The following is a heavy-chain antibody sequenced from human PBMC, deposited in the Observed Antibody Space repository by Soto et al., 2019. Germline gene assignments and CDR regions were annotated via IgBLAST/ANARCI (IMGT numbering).Heavy chain of an antibody. Sequence: EVQLLESGGGLVQPGGSLRLSCAASGLTFSTFWMIWVRQAPGKGLEWVANIKGDGSEEHYVDSVKGRFTISRDNAKNSLYLQMNSLRAEDTAVYYCASGGHIDYCGQGTLVIVSS. V-gene: IGHV3-7*03. J-gene: IGHJ4*02. CDR2: IKGDGSEE. CDR3: ASGGHIDY. D-gene: IGHD3-16*01. CDR1: GLTFSTFW.